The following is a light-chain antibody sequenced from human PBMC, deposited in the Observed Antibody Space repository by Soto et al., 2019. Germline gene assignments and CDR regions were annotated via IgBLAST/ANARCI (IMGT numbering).Light chain of an antibody. CDR3: QQANTFPQT. CDR2: GAS. CDR1: QSVSSN. Sequence: EIVMTQSPATLSVSPGERATLSCRASQSVSSNLAWYQQKPGQAPRLFIYGASTRATGIPARFSGSGSGTDFTLTISSLLPEDFATYYCQQANTFPQTFGQGTKVDI. V-gene: IGKV3D-15*01. J-gene: IGKJ1*01.